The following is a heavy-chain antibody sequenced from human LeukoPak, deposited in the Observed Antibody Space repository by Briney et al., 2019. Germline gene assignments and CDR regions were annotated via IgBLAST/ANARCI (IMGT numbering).Heavy chain of an antibody. V-gene: IGHV4-4*07. J-gene: IGHJ5*02. CDR2: IYTSGST. CDR3: ARIRMATSWFDP. D-gene: IGHD5-24*01. Sequence: SETLSLTCTGSGGSISSYYWSWIRQPAGKGLEWIGRIYTSGSTNYNPSLKSRVTMSVDTSKNQFSLKLSSVTAADTAVYYCARIRMATSWFDPWGQGTLVTVSS. CDR1: GGSISSYY.